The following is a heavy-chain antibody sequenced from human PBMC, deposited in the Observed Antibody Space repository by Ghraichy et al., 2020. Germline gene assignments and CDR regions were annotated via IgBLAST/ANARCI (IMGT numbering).Heavy chain of an antibody. CDR1: GGSISSYY. CDR2: IYYSGST. D-gene: IGHD6-19*01. Sequence: GSLRLSCTVSGGSISSYYWSWIRQPPGKGLEWIGYIYYSGSTNYNPSLKSRVTISVDTSKNQFSLKLSSVTAADTAVYYCARVEDDSSSGWTYYFDYWGQGTLVTVSS. V-gene: IGHV4-59*01. J-gene: IGHJ4*02. CDR3: ARVEDDSSSGWTYYFDY.